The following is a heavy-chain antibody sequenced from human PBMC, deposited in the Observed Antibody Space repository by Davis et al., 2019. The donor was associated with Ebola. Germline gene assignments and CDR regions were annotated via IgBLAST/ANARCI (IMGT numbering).Heavy chain of an antibody. J-gene: IGHJ4*02. V-gene: IGHV3-11*04. CDR2: ISSSGSTI. Sequence: GESLKISCAASGFTFSDYYMSWIRQAPGKGLEWVSYISSSGSTIYYADSVKGRFTISRDNAKNSLYLQMNSLRAEDTAVYYCAREVLVGHTAMVYWGQGTLVTVSS. D-gene: IGHD5-18*01. CDR1: GFTFSDYY. CDR3: AREVLVGHTAMVY.